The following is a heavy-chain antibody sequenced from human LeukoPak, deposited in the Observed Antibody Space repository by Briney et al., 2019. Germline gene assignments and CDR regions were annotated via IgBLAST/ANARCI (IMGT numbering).Heavy chain of an antibody. J-gene: IGHJ6*02. V-gene: IGHV3-23*01. CDR1: GFTFTSFA. Sequence: QPGGSLRLSCAASGFTFTSFAMSWVRQAPGKGLEWVTAISTTGGTTYYADSVKGRFTISRDNSKNTLYLQMNSLRADDTAVYYCARPRLYCSGGSCYYGVDVWGQGTTVTVSS. D-gene: IGHD2-15*01. CDR2: ISTTGGTT. CDR3: ARPRLYCSGGSCYYGVDV.